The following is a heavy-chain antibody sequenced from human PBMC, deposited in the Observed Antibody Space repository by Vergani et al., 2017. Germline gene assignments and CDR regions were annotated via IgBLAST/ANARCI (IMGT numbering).Heavy chain of an antibody. CDR1: GFTFSSYA. Sequence: EVQLLESGGGLVQPGGSLRLSCAASGFTFSSYAMSWVRQAPGKGLEWVSAISGSGGSTYYADSVKGRFTISIDNSKNTLYLQMNSLRAEDTAVYYCAKDQGPSEAHDYWGQGTLVTVSS. CDR3: AKDQGPSEAHDY. CDR2: ISGSGGST. V-gene: IGHV3-23*01. J-gene: IGHJ4*02.